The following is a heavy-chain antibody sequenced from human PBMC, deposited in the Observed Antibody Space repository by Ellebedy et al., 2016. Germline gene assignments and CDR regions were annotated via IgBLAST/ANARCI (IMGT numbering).Heavy chain of an antibody. J-gene: IGHJ4*02. Sequence: GESLKISXAASGFTFGAFAMNWVRQAPGKGLEWVSAFSTDSPYTYYGDSVKGRFTISRDNAKNSLFLQMDSLRAEDTAVYYCARKSFTGDFDSWGQGTLVTVSS. CDR2: FSTDSPYT. D-gene: IGHD7-27*01. CDR3: ARKSFTGDFDS. V-gene: IGHV3-21*01. CDR1: GFTFGAFA.